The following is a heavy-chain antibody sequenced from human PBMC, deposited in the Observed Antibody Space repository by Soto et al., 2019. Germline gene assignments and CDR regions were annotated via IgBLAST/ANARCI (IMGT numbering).Heavy chain of an antibody. D-gene: IGHD3-3*01. CDR3: ARDLEFWNGAFDC. J-gene: IGHJ4*02. V-gene: IGHV4-34*01. CDR2: INNRGS. Sequence: SETLSLTCAVSGGSFSGYYCSWIRQPPWKGLEWIGAINNRGSDYNPSLKSRVTMSVDTPKTQFSLKLSSGGACDTAVYYCARDLEFWNGAFDCLGQGTLVTVSS. CDR1: GGSFSGYY.